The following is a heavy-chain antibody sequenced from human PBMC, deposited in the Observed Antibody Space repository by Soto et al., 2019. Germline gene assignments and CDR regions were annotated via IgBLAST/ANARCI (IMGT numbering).Heavy chain of an antibody. D-gene: IGHD5-12*01. J-gene: IGHJ4*02. CDR3: AREKGYISGPKNFDY. CDR1: GASISSGDYF. CDR2: IYDSGSS. V-gene: IGHV4-30-4*01. Sequence: TSETLSLTCTVSGASISSGDYFWSWIRQPPGKGLEWIGYIYDSGSSYYNPSLQSRVTMSVDTSKNQFSLKLSSVTAADTADYYCAREKGYISGPKNFDYWGQGTLVTVSS.